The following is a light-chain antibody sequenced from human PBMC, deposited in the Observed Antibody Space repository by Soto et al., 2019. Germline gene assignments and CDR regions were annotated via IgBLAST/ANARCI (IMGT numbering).Light chain of an antibody. J-gene: IGKJ5*01. Sequence: EIVLTQSPATLSLSAGERATLSCRASQSITIELACYQQKPGQAPRLLICDASNRATGIPARFSGSGSGTDFTLTISTLEPEDSAIYYCQQRSTWPLTFGQGTRLEIK. CDR2: DAS. CDR3: QQRSTWPLT. V-gene: IGKV3-11*01. CDR1: QSITIE.